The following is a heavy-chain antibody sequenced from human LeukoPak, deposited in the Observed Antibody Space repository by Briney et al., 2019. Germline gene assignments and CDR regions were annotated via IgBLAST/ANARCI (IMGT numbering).Heavy chain of an antibody. D-gene: IGHD1-1*01. CDR2: IYYSGST. CDR3: AVGERSDTGWASNVDY. J-gene: IGHJ4*02. CDR1: GGSISSSSYD. V-gene: IGHV4-39*01. Sequence: SETLSLTCTVSGGSISSSSYDWGWIRQPPGKGLEWIVSIYYSGSTYYNPSLKSRVTISVDTSKNQFSLKLSSVTAADTAVYYCAVGERSDTGWASNVDYWGQGTLVTVSS.